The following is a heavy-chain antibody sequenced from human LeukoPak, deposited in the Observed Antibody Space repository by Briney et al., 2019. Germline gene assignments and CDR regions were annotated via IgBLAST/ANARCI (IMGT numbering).Heavy chain of an antibody. Sequence: ASVKVSCKASGYTFTNYGFTWVRQAPGQGLEWMGWISAYNGNTNYAQKFQGRVTMTRDTSISTAYMELSSLRSEDTAVYYCATGGRTYYYGSGSYYFDYWGQGTLVTVSS. CDR2: ISAYNGNT. D-gene: IGHD3-10*01. J-gene: IGHJ4*02. V-gene: IGHV1-18*01. CDR3: ATGGRTYYYGSGSYYFDY. CDR1: GYTFTNYG.